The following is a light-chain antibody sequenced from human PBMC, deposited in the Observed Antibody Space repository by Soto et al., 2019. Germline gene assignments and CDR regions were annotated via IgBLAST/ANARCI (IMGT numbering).Light chain of an antibody. Sequence: QSVLTQPASVSGSPGQSITISCTGVSSDVGGYYLVSWYQHHSGKAPKLMIYEGSKRPSGVSNRFSGSKSDNTASLTISGLQAEDEADYYCCSYANTTTVFGAGTKVTVL. J-gene: IGLJ3*02. CDR3: CSYANTTTV. CDR2: EGS. CDR1: SSDVGGYYL. V-gene: IGLV2-23*01.